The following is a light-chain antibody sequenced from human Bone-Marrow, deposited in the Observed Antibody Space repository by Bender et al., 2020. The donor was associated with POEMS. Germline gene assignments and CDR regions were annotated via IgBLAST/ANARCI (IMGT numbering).Light chain of an antibody. CDR3: LSRSSHAGTYTLI. CDR2: DVD. CDR1: SSDVGGYNF. J-gene: IGLJ2*01. Sequence: QSALTQPRSVSGSPGQSVTISCTGTSSDVGGYNFVSWYQQSPGKAPKLMIHDVDQRPSGVPDRFSASKSGNTASLTISGLQVEDEGDYYCLSRSSHAGTYTLIFGGGTKLTVL. V-gene: IGLV2-11*01.